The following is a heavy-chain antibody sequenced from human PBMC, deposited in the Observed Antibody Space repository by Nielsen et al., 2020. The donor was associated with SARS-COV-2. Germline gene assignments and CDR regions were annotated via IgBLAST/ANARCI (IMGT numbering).Heavy chain of an antibody. V-gene: IGHV3-21*04. CDR3: AKNALGRIRGVIIYFDY. CDR1: GFTFSSYS. D-gene: IGHD3-10*01. Sequence: GESLKISCAASGFTFSSYSMNWVRQAPGKGLEWVSSISSSSSYIYYADSVKGRFTISRDNSKNTLYLQMNSLRAEDTAVYYCAKNALGRIRGVIIYFDYWGQGTLVTVSS. CDR2: ISSSSSYI. J-gene: IGHJ4*02.